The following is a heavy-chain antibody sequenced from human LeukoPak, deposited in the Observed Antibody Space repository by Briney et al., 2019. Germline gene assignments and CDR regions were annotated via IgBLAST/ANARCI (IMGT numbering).Heavy chain of an antibody. Sequence: GASVKVSCKASGDTFSTYTIIWVRQAPGQGLEWMGGIVPISGTANYAQKFQGRVTITADESTSTAYMELSSLRSDDTAVYYCAAVAGLGNAFDIWGQGTMVTVSS. D-gene: IGHD6-19*01. CDR2: IVPISGTA. V-gene: IGHV1-69*13. CDR3: AAVAGLGNAFDI. J-gene: IGHJ3*02. CDR1: GDTFSTYT.